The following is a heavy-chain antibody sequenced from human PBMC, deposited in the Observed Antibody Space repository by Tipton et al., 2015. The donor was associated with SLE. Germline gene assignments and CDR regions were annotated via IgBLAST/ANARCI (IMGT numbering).Heavy chain of an antibody. CDR2: INHSGST. CDR3: ARGVLGGSYPY. Sequence: TLSLTCTVSGYSISSGYYWGWIRQPPGKGLEWIGEINHSGSTNYNPSLKSRVTISVDTSKNQFSLKLSSVTAADTAVYYCARGVLGGSYPYWGQGTLVTVS. CDR1: GYSISSGYY. D-gene: IGHD1-26*01. J-gene: IGHJ4*02. V-gene: IGHV4-38-2*02.